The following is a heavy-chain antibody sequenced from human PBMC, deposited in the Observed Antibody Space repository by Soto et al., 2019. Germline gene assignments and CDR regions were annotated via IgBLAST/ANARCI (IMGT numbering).Heavy chain of an antibody. CDR3: ASRDPGTSVDY. D-gene: IGHD1-7*01. CDR1: GGSFTSNNW. CDR2: IYRTGST. Sequence: PXGTLSLTCAVSGGSFTSNNWWTWVRQPPGQGLEWIGEIYRTGSTNYNPSLKSRVTISLDKSENQFSLKVTSLTAADTAVYYCASRDPGTSVDYWGQGTLVTVS. J-gene: IGHJ4*02. V-gene: IGHV4-4*02.